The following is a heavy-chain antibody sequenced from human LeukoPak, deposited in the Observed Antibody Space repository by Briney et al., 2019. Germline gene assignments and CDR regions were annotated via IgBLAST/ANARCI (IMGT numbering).Heavy chain of an antibody. CDR2: IIPILGIA. V-gene: IGHV1-69*04. Sequence: GASVKVSCKASGGTFNIYAISWVRQAPGQGLEWMGRIIPILGIAKYAQKFQGRVTITADKSTSTAYMELSSLRSEDTAVYYCARDTSEYGSGSYYKRYFDYWGQGTLVTVSS. CDR3: ARDTSEYGSGSYYKRYFDY. D-gene: IGHD3-10*01. J-gene: IGHJ4*02. CDR1: GGTFNIYA.